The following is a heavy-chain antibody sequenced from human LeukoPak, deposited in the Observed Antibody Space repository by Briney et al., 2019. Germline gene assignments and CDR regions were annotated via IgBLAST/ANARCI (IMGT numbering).Heavy chain of an antibody. CDR3: ARVPVRGVLYYFDY. V-gene: IGHV1-2*02. Sequence: ASVKVSCKASGYTFTGYYMHWVRQAPGQGLEWMGWINPNSGGTNYAQKFQGRVTMTRDTSISTAYMELSRLRSDDTAVYYCARVPVRGVLYYFDYWGQGTLVTVSS. D-gene: IGHD3-10*01. CDR2: INPNSGGT. J-gene: IGHJ4*02. CDR1: GYTFTGYY.